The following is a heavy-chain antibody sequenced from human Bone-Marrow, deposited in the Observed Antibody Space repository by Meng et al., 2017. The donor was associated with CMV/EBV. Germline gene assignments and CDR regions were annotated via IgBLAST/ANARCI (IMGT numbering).Heavy chain of an antibody. CDR3: ARDGGGASSSTRYGMDV. D-gene: IGHD6-6*01. Sequence: GSLRLSCTVSGYSISSGYYWGWIRQPPGKGLEWIGSIYHSGSTYYNPSLKSRVTISVDTSKNQFSLKLSSVTAADTAVYYCARDGGGASSSTRYGMDVWGQGTTVTVSS. CDR2: IYHSGST. J-gene: IGHJ6*02. V-gene: IGHV4-38-2*02. CDR1: GYSISSGYY.